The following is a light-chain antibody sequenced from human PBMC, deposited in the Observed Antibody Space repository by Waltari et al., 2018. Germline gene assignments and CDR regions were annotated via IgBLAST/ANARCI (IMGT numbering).Light chain of an antibody. J-gene: IGKJ1*01. V-gene: IGKV1-5*03. CDR1: QSIRSW. Sequence: DIQMTQSPSTLSAPVGDRVTITCRASQSIRSWLAWYQQKPEKDPKRLISKASTLESGVPSRFSGSGSGTEFTLTISSLQPDDFATYHCQQYKSPPWTFGQGTKVEIK. CDR3: QQYKSPPWT. CDR2: KAS.